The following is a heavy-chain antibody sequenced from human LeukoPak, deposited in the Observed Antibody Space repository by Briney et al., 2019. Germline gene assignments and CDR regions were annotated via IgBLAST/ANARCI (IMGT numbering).Heavy chain of an antibody. Sequence: PGGSLRLSCAASGFTFNTYAMRWVRQAPGKGLEWVSAISDSGGRTYYADSVKGRFTVSRDNSKNTLYLQLNSLRAEDTAVYYCAKRPPFDYWGQGTLVTVSS. CDR2: ISDSGGRT. J-gene: IGHJ4*02. D-gene: IGHD1-14*01. CDR3: AKRPPFDY. V-gene: IGHV3-23*01. CDR1: GFTFNTYA.